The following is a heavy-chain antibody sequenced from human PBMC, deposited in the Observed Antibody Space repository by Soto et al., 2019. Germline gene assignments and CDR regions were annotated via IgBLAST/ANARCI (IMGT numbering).Heavy chain of an antibody. D-gene: IGHD3-10*01. CDR3: ARGVRITMVRGVIRSPRWFDP. J-gene: IGHJ5*02. Sequence: SETLSLTCTVSGGSISSSSYYWGWIRQPPGKGLEWIGSIYYSGSTYYNPSLKSRVTISVDTSKNQFSLKLSSVTAADTAVYYCARGVRITMVRGVIRSPRWFDPWGQGTLVTVSS. V-gene: IGHV4-39*01. CDR1: GGSISSSSYY. CDR2: IYYSGST.